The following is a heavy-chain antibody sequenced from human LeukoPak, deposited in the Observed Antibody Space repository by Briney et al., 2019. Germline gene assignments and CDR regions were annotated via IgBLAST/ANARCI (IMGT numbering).Heavy chain of an antibody. V-gene: IGHV4-34*01. CDR2: INHSGST. CDR1: GGSFSGYY. D-gene: IGHD2-2*01. CDR3: ARVRRYCSSTSCYPARGSDL. Sequence: PSETLSLTCAVYGGSFSGYYWSWIRQPPGKGLEWIGEINHSGSTNYNPSLKSRVTISVDTSKNQFSLKLSSVTAADTAVYYCARVRRYCSSTSCYPARGSDLWGRGTLVTVSS. J-gene: IGHJ2*01.